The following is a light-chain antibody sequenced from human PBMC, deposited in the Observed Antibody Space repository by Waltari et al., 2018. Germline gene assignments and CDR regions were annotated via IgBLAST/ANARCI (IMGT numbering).Light chain of an antibody. CDR2: DVT. CDR3: CSFAAGDAYV. CDR1: SSDVGGYNY. V-gene: IGLV2-11*01. J-gene: IGLJ1*01. Sequence: QSALTQPRSVSGSPGQSVAISCTGTSSDVGGYNYVSWYQQHPGKAPKLRIYDVTGRPSGVPVRFSGSKAGNTASLTVSGLQAEDEADYYCCSFAAGDAYVFGTGTKVTVL.